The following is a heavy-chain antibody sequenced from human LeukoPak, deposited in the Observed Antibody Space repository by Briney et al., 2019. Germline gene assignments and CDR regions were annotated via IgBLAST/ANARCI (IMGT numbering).Heavy chain of an antibody. CDR3: AKDGGRYYDSSGYAKY. V-gene: IGHV3-33*06. CDR1: GFTFSSYG. D-gene: IGHD3-22*01. J-gene: IGHJ4*02. Sequence: PGGSLRLSCAASGFTFSSYGMHWVRQAPGKGLEWVAVIWYDGSNKYYADSVKGRFTIPRDNSKNTLYLQMTSLRAEDTAVYYCAKDGGRYYDSSGYAKYWGQGTLVTVSS. CDR2: IWYDGSNK.